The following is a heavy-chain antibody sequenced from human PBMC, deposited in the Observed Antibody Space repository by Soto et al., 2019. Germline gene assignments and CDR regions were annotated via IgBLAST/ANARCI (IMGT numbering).Heavy chain of an antibody. J-gene: IGHJ4*02. V-gene: IGHV4-34*01. CDR2: INHSGST. CDR3: ARGPYGDYWIDC. CDR1: GGSFSGYY. D-gene: IGHD4-17*01. Sequence: SETLSLTCAVYGGSFSGYYWSWIRQPPGKGLEWIGEINHSGSTNYNPSLKSRVTISVDTSKNQFSLKLSSVTAADTAVYYCARGPYGDYWIDCWGQGTLVTVSS.